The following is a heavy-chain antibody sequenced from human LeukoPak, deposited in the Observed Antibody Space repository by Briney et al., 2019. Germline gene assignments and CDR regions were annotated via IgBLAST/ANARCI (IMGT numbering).Heavy chain of an antibody. CDR1: GFTFSSYA. CDR2: ILYDGSNN. J-gene: IGHJ4*02. CDR3: AKDHGSSDWYYFDY. D-gene: IGHD6-13*01. V-gene: IGHV3-30*02. Sequence: GGSLRLSCAASGFTFSSYAMHWVRQAPGRGLEWVAFILYDGSNNYYADSVKGRFTISRDNSKNTLYLQMNTLRADDTAVYYCAKDHGSSDWYYFDYWGQGTLVTVSS.